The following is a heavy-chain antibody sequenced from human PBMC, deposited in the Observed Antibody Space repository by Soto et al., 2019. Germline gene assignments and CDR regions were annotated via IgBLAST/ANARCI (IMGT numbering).Heavy chain of an antibody. D-gene: IGHD4-17*01. J-gene: IGHJ4*02. Sequence: QVQLVESGGGVVQPGRSLRLSCAASGFTFSSYGMHWVRQAPGKGLEWVAVISYDGSNKYYADSVKGRFTISRDNSKNTLYLQMNSLRAEDTAVYYCAKDADYGDSFRFDYWGQGTLVTVSS. CDR2: ISYDGSNK. CDR3: AKDADYGDSFRFDY. V-gene: IGHV3-30*18. CDR1: GFTFSSYG.